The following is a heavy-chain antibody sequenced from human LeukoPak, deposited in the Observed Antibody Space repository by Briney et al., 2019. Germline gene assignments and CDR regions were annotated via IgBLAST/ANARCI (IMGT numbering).Heavy chain of an antibody. D-gene: IGHD3-9*01. CDR3: TRDHWLLSSNAWYYYGMDV. V-gene: IGHV4-59*01. Sequence: SETLSLTCTVSGDSISSSWWSWIRQPPGKGLEWIAYVHSSGTINYNPSLKSRVTISLDTSRNQLSLEQNSVTAADTAVYYCTRDHWLLSSNAWYYYGMDVWGQGTTVTVSS. J-gene: IGHJ6*02. CDR2: VHSSGTI. CDR1: GDSISSSW.